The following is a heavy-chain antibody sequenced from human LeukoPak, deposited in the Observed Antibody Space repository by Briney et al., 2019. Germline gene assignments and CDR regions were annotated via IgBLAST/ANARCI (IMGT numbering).Heavy chain of an antibody. CDR2: IYSGGST. V-gene: IGHV3-53*01. J-gene: IGHJ4*02. Sequence: GGSLRLFCAASGFTFDDYTMHWVRQAPGKGLEWVSVIYSGGSTYYADSVKGRFTISRDNSKNTLYLQMNSLRAEDTAVYYCSRARGSFYWGQGTLVTVSS. CDR3: SRARGSFY. CDR1: GFTFDDYT. D-gene: IGHD1-26*01.